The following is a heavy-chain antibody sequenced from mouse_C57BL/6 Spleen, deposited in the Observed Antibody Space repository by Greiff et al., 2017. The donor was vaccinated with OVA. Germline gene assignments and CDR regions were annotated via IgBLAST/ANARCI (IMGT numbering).Heavy chain of an antibody. CDR3: ARGGDYGNVFAY. Sequence: VQLQQPGAELVRPGSSVKLSCKASGYTFTSYWMHWVKQRPIQGLEWIGNIDPSDSETHYNQKFKDKATLTVDKSSSTAYMQLSSLTSEDSAVYYCARGGDYGNVFAYWGQGTLVTVSA. CDR1: GYTFTSYW. CDR2: IDPSDSET. V-gene: IGHV1-52*01. D-gene: IGHD2-1*01. J-gene: IGHJ3*01.